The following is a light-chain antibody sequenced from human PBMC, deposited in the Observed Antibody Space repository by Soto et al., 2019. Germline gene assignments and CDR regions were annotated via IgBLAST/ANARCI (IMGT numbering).Light chain of an antibody. CDR2: DAS. CDR1: QTISSW. J-gene: IGKJ2*01. V-gene: IGKV1-5*01. Sequence: DIQMTQSPSTLSASVGDRVTITCRASQTISSWLAWYQQKPGKAPKFLIYDASSLESGVPSRFSGSGSGTEFTLTISSLQPDDFATYYCQHYKSYPYIFGQGTKLEIK. CDR3: QHYKSYPYI.